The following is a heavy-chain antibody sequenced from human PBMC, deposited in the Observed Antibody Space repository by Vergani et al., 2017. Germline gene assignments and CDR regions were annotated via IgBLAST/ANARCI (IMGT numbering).Heavy chain of an antibody. D-gene: IGHD6-19*01. CDR1: GFTFSSYA. CDR2: ISYDGSNK. Sequence: QVQLVESGGGVVQPGRSLRLSCAASGFTFSSYAMHWVRQAPGKGLEWVAVISYDGSNKYYADSVKGRFTISRDNAKNSLYLQMNSLRAEDTAVYYCARMYSGWYRGAFDIWGQGTMVTVSS. CDR3: ARMYSGWYRGAFDI. J-gene: IGHJ3*02. V-gene: IGHV3-30-3*01.